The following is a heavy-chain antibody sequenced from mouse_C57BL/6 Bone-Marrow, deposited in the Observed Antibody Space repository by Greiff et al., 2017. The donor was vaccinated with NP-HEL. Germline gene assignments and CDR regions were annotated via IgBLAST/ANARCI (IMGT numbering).Heavy chain of an antibody. CDR3: ARHGYYFDY. Sequence: VQLQQSGPELVKPGASVKISCKASGYAFSSSWMNWVKQRPGKGLEWIGRIYPGDGDTNYNEKFKGKATLTADKSSSTAYMELRSLTSEDSAVYFCARHGYYFDYWGQGTTLTVSS. CDR1: GYAFSSSW. CDR2: IYPGDGDT. V-gene: IGHV1-82*01. J-gene: IGHJ2*01.